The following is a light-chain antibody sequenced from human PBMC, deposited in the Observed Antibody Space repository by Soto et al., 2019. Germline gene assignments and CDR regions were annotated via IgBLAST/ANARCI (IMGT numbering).Light chain of an antibody. CDR3: HNNNGAPWT. J-gene: IGKJ1*01. CDR1: QGISTY. CDR2: AAS. V-gene: IGKV1-27*01. Sequence: DIQMTQSPSSLSASVGDRVTITCRASQGISTYLVWYQQKPGTVPKLLIFAASTLQSGVPSRFSGSGSGTDFTLTSSRVQTEDGAAYYSHNNNGAPWTLGQGTKVGIK.